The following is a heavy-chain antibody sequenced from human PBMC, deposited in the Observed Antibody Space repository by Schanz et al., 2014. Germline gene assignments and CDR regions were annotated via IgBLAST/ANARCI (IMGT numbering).Heavy chain of an antibody. J-gene: IGHJ3*02. D-gene: IGHD1-1*01. Sequence: VQLVESGGGLVKPGGSLRLSCGASGFTFSNAWMTWVRQAQGKGLEWVSSISSRSSYIYYTDSVKGRFTISRDNAKKSLFLQLNSLRPEDTAVYYCARDRWDWNNAFDIWGQGTMVTVS. CDR2: ISSRSSYI. CDR1: GFTFSNAW. CDR3: ARDRWDWNNAFDI. V-gene: IGHV3-21*01.